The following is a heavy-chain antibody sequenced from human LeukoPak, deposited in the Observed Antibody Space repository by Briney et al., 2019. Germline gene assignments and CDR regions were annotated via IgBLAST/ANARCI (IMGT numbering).Heavy chain of an antibody. J-gene: IGHJ4*02. CDR2: ISYDGSNK. CDR3: ARAHGDYVPFDY. D-gene: IGHD4-17*01. Sequence: GGSLRLSCAASGFTFSSYAMHWVRQAPGKGLEWVAVISYDGSNKYYADSVKGRFTISRDNSKNTLYLQMNSLRAEDTAVYYCARAHGDYVPFDYWGQGTLVTVSS. CDR1: GFTFSSYA. V-gene: IGHV3-30-3*01.